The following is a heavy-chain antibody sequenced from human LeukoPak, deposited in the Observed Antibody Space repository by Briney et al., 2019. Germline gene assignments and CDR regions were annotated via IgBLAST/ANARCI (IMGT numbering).Heavy chain of an antibody. V-gene: IGHV1-46*01. CDR2: INPSGGST. D-gene: IGHD2-15*01. J-gene: IGHJ4*02. Sequence: GAPVKVSCKASGYTFTSYYMHWVRQAPGQGLEWMGIINPSGGSTSYAQKFQGRVTMTRDMSTSTVYMELSSLRSEDTAVYYCARDPCSGGSCLPYFDHWGQGTLVTVSS. CDR3: ARDPCSGGSCLPYFDH. CDR1: GYTFTSYY.